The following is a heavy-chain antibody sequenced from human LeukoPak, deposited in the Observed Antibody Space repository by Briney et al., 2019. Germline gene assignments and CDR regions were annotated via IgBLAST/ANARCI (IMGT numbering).Heavy chain of an antibody. V-gene: IGHV1-46*01. D-gene: IGHD6-19*01. Sequence: ASVKVSYKASGYTFTSYYMHWVRQAPGQGLEWMGIINPSGGSTSYAQKFQGRVTMTRDTSTSTVYMELSSLRSEDTAVYYCASGQYSSGNEPTTDYWGQGTLVTVSS. J-gene: IGHJ4*02. CDR2: INPSGGST. CDR1: GYTFTSYY. CDR3: ASGQYSSGNEPTTDY.